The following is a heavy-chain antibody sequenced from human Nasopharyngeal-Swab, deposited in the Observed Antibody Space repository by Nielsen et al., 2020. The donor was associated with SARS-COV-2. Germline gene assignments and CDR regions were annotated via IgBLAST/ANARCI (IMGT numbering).Heavy chain of an antibody. Sequence: SETLSLTCTVSGGPISGYYWSGIRQPAGKGLEWIGRLYVSGITNYNPSLKSRATMSVDTSKKQFSMNLTSVTAADTAVYWCAREMPYEEDEDHWGQGTLVTVSS. J-gene: IGHJ4*02. CDR2: LYVSGIT. CDR1: GGPISGYY. V-gene: IGHV4-4*07. CDR3: AREMPYEEDEDH. D-gene: IGHD5-12*01.